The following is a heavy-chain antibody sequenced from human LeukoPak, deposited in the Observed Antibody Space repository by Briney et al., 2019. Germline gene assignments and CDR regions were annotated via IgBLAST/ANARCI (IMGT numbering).Heavy chain of an antibody. CDR1: GYTFANYG. J-gene: IGHJ4*02. Sequence: ASVKVSCKASGYTFANYGINWVRQAPGQGLEWIGWISLENGNAGYAQRVQGRVTLTTDTSTSTAYMELRSLRSDDTAVYYCARVTYVRPFQLDYWGQGTLVSMSS. V-gene: IGHV1-18*01. CDR2: ISLENGNA. D-gene: IGHD3-16*01. CDR3: ARVTYVRPFQLDY.